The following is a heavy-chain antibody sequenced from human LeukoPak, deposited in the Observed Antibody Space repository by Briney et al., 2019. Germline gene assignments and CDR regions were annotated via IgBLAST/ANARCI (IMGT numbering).Heavy chain of an antibody. Sequence: GGSLRPSCAASGFTFSDYYMSWIRQAPGKGLECVSYISSSGNTTYYSDSVRGRFTISRDNAKNSLHLQMNSLRAEDTAVYYCARDGGSSWYFDYWGQGTLATVSS. CDR2: ISSSGNTT. CDR3: ARDGGSSWYFDY. D-gene: IGHD6-13*01. V-gene: IGHV3-11*04. CDR1: GFTFSDYY. J-gene: IGHJ4*02.